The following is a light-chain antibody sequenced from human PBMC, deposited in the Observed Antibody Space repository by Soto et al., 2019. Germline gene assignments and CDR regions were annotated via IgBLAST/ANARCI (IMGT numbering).Light chain of an antibody. CDR3: QQTSSFPLT. CDR2: AAS. CDR1: QGLVTW. J-gene: IGKJ4*01. Sequence: DIQVTQSPSSVSASVGDRVTITCRASQGLVTWLAWYQQKQGKAPKLLIYAASSFQSGVPSRFSGSGSGTDFTLTISSLQPEDFATYYCQQTSSFPLTFGGGTKVELK. V-gene: IGKV1-12*01.